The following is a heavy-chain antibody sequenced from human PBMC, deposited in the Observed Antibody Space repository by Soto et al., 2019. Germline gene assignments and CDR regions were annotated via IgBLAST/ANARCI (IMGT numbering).Heavy chain of an antibody. V-gene: IGHV4-59*01. Sequence: QVQLQESGPGLVKPSETLSLTCTVSGGSISSYYWSWIRQPPGKGLEWIGYVYYSGNTYYNPSLKIRVSISVHSAKNHCSLRLSSVTAAYTAVYYCAGEGGAYYSAAYWGAGALCTVSS. CDR1: GGSISSYY. CDR2: VYYSGNT. CDR3: AGEGGAYYSAAY. J-gene: IGHJ4*02. D-gene: IGHD3-10*01.